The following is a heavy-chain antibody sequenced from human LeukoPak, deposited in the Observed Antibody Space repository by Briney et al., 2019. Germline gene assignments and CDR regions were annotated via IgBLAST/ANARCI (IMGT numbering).Heavy chain of an antibody. D-gene: IGHD1-1*01. CDR2: INPSGST. V-gene: IGHV4-34*01. CDR3: ARGVKQLGRFYFYLDV. CDR1: DGSFSGYS. Sequence: SETLSLTCVVSDGSFSGYSWTWIRQPPGKGLESIGEINPSGSTNYSPSLKGRVTLSIDRSENQLSLNLTSVTAADTAVYYCARGVKQLGRFYFYLDVWGNGTSVTVSS. J-gene: IGHJ6*03.